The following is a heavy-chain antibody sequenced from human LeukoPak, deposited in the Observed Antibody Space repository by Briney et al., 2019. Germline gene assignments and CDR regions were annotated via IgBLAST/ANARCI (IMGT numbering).Heavy chain of an antibody. CDR2: ISGSGGST. CDR1: GFALSSYT. Sequence: GGSLRLSCAASGFALSSYTMSWVRQAPGKGLEWVSAISGSGGSTYYADSVKGRFTISRDNSKNTLYLQMNSLRAEDTAVYYCAKPLTTVYYYMDVWGKGTTVTVSS. V-gene: IGHV3-23*01. CDR3: AKPLTTVYYYMDV. D-gene: IGHD4-17*01. J-gene: IGHJ6*03.